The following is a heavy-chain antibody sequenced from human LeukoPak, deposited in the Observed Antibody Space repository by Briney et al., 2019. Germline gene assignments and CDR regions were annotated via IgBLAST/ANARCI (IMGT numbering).Heavy chain of an antibody. V-gene: IGHV3-21*01. CDR2: ISSSSNYI. D-gene: IGHD7-27*01. CDR3: ARARSGNWDDY. CDR1: GFTFSSYS. Sequence: GGSLRLSCATSGFTFSSYSMNWVRQAPGKGLEWVSSISSSSNYIYYADSVKGRFTISRDNAKNSLYLQMNSLRAEDTAVYYCARARSGNWDDYWGQGTLVTVSS. J-gene: IGHJ4*02.